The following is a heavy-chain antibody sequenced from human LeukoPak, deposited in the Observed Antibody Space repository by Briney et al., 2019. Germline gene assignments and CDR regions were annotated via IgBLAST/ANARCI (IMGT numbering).Heavy chain of an antibody. J-gene: IGHJ4*02. Sequence: SETLSLTCTVSGGSISSGDYYWSWIRQPPGKGLEWIGYIYYSGSTYYNPSLKSRVTISVDTSKNQFSLKLSSVTAADTAVYYCAREDTAMAFDYWGQGTLVTVSS. CDR1: GGSISSGDYY. CDR2: IYYSGST. D-gene: IGHD5-18*01. V-gene: IGHV4-30-4*01. CDR3: AREDTAMAFDY.